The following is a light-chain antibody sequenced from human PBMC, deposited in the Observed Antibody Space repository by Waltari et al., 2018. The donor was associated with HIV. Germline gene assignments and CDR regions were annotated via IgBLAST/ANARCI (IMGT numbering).Light chain of an antibody. J-gene: IGLJ3*02. CDR2: AHL. CDR1: SSNFGTTT. Sequence: QSVLTQPPSASGTPGQRVTLSCSGNSSNFGTTTVIWYQQLPGAAPKLLRYAHLQRPSGVPDRFSGSRSATSASLVISDLHSDDECTYYCEAWDDSVTGPVFGGGTKLTVL. V-gene: IGLV1-44*01. CDR3: EAWDDSVTGPV.